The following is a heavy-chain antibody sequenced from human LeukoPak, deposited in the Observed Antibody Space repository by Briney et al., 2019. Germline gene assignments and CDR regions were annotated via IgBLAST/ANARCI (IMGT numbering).Heavy chain of an antibody. CDR2: ISAYNGNT. J-gene: IGHJ4*02. Sequence: ASVKVSCKASGYTFTSYGISWVRQAPGQGLEWMGWISAYNGNTNYAQKLQGRVTMTTDTSTSTAYMELRSLSSDDTAVYYCARVLYYYGSGRESHFDYWGQGTLVTVSS. V-gene: IGHV1-18*01. D-gene: IGHD3-10*01. CDR3: ARVLYYYGSGRESHFDY. CDR1: GYTFTSYG.